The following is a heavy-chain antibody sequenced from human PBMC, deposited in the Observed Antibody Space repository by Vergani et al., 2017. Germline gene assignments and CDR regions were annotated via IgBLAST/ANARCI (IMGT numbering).Heavy chain of an antibody. CDR1: GGTFSSYA. V-gene: IGHV1-69*13. CDR2: IIPIFGTA. CDR3: ARARFSSRGYSGYEHYYYYYGMDV. Sequence: QVQLVQSGAEVKKPGSSVKVSCKASGGTFSSYAISWVRQAPGQGLEWMGRIIPIFGTANYAQKFQGRVTITAHESTSTAYMELSSLRSEDTAVYYCARARFSSRGYSGYEHYYYYYGMDVWGQGTTVTVSS. D-gene: IGHD5-12*01. J-gene: IGHJ6*02.